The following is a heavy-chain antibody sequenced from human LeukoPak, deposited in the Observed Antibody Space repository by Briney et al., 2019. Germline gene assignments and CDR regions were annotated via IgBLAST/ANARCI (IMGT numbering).Heavy chain of an antibody. V-gene: IGHV4-30-2*01. CDR3: ANRGPYDAFDL. CDR2: IYQSGNT. Sequence: PSETLSLTCAVSGGSVNSGGYSWSWIRQPPGKGLGWIGYIYQSGNTYYNPSLKSRATISVDRSGNYFSLRLTSVTAADTAIYYCANRGPYDAFDLWGQGTTVTVSS. J-gene: IGHJ3*01. CDR1: GGSVNSGGYS. D-gene: IGHD3-10*01.